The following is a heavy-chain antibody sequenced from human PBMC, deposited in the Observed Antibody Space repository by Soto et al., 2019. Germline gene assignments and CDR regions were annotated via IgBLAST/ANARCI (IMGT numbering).Heavy chain of an antibody. J-gene: IGHJ4*01. V-gene: IGHV1-18*01. CDR1: GHTSTHNG. CDR3: ATDDMNRGRFDY. Sequence: ASVKVSCKASGHTSTHNGISWLRRAPGQGLEWMGWININRGDVNHAPKFQGRVTLTADTSTTTAYMELRSLRLDDTAVYFCATDDMNRGRFDYWGHGTLVTVSS. CDR2: ININRGDV.